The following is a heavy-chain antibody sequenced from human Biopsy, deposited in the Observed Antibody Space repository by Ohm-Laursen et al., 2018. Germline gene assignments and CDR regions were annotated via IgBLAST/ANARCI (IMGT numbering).Heavy chain of an antibody. CDR3: AKGRVGNSGSLDI. D-gene: IGHD1-1*01. V-gene: IGHV3-23*01. CDR2: ITVSADTT. Sequence: SLRLSCSASGFTFSSYAMNWVRQAPGPGLGWVSAITVSADTTYYADSVRGRFTVSRDNSQNTLYLQMNSLRAEDTAIYYCAKGRVGNSGSLDIWGHGTMVTVSS. CDR1: GFTFSSYA. J-gene: IGHJ3*02.